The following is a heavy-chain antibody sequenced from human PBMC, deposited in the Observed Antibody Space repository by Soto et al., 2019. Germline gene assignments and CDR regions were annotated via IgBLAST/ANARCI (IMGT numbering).Heavy chain of an antibody. Sequence: GGSLRLSCAASGFTFSSYAMSWVRQAPGKGLEWVSAISGSGGSTYYADSVKGRFTISRDNSKNALFLQMNSLRIEDTGLYYCARGDRGGSGSPASYYYSGLDVWGQGTTVTVSS. CDR2: ISGSGGST. CDR1: GFTFSSYA. V-gene: IGHV3-23*01. CDR3: ARGDRGGSGSPASYYYSGLDV. D-gene: IGHD3-10*01. J-gene: IGHJ6*02.